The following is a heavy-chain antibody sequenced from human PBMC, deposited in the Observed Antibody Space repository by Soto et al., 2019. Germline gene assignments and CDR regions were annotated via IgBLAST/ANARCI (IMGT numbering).Heavy chain of an antibody. J-gene: IGHJ4*02. D-gene: IGHD6-19*01. CDR1: GFTFSSYG. CDR3: AKDHGYSSGWFDY. V-gene: IGHV3-30*18. CDR2: ISYDGSNK. Sequence: GGSLRLSCAASGFTFSSYGMHWVRQAPGKGLEWVAVISYDGSNKYYADSVKGRFTISRDNSKNTLYLQMNSLRAEDTAVYYCAKDHGYSSGWFDYWGQGTLVTVSS.